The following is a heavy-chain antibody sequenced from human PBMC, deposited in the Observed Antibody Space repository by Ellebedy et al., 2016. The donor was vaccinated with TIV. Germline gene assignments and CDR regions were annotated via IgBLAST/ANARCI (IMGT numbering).Heavy chain of an antibody. CDR2: ISAYNGNT. CDR3: ATSLTPATYNYYGLDV. CDR1: GYTFTNYG. Sequence: ASVKVSCKASGYTFTNYGISWVRQAPGQGLEWMGWISAYNGNTKYAQKFQGSVTMTTDTSTTTVYMEVRSLRSDDTAVYYCATSLTPATYNYYGLDVWGQGTTVTVSS. V-gene: IGHV1-18*01. D-gene: IGHD6-25*01. J-gene: IGHJ6*02.